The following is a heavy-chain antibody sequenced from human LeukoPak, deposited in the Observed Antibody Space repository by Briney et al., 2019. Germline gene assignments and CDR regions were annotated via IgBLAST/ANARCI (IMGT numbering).Heavy chain of an antibody. V-gene: IGHV3-7*01. CDR3: VRAMDV. Sequence: GGSLRLSCAASGFTFSSYAMNWVRQAPGKGLEWVANIKQDGSVKYYVDSVKGRFTISRDNAKNSCYLQMNSLRAEDMAVYYCVRAMDVWGQGTTVTVSS. CDR1: GFTFSSYA. J-gene: IGHJ6*02. CDR2: IKQDGSVK.